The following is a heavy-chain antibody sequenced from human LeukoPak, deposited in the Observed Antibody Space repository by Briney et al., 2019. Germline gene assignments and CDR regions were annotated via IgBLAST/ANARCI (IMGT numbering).Heavy chain of an antibody. D-gene: IGHD2-21*02. Sequence: GESLRLSCVVSGFTLDDYAMHWVRQAQGKGMEWVSLIRGDGTDTYYSNSMKGRFTTSRDNSKKSLYLQMISLTTYDTALYYCAKAYCGGDCYPLDYWGQGTLVTVSS. J-gene: IGHJ4*02. CDR2: IRGDGTDT. CDR3: AKAYCGGDCYPLDY. CDR1: GFTLDDYA. V-gene: IGHV3-43*02.